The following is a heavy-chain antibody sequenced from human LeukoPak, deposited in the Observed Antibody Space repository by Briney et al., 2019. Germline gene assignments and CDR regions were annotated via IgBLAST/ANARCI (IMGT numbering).Heavy chain of an antibody. CDR2: IYDSGST. Sequence: SETLSLTCTVSGGSISSGSYYWRWIRQPAGKGLKWIERIYDSGSTNYNPSLKSRVTISVDTSKNQFSLKLSSVNAADTAVYYCARGVAPSIAAAGTILSFDYWGQGTLVTVSS. CDR1: GGSISSGSYY. D-gene: IGHD6-13*01. CDR3: ARGVAPSIAAAGTILSFDY. J-gene: IGHJ4*02. V-gene: IGHV4-61*02.